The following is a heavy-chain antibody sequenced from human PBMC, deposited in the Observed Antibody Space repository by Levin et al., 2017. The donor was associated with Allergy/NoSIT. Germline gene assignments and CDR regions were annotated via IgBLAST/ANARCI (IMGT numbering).Heavy chain of an antibody. CDR3: ARLAGGFYFDY. CDR1: GFTVSSNY. V-gene: IGHV3-66*02. D-gene: IGHD2-8*02. J-gene: IGHJ4*02. CDR2: IYSGGST. Sequence: GGSLRLSCAASGFTVSSNYMSWVRQAPGKGLEWVSFIYSGGSTYYADSVKGRFTISRDNSKNTLYLQMSSLRAEDTAVYYCARLAGGFYFDYWGQGTLVTVSS.